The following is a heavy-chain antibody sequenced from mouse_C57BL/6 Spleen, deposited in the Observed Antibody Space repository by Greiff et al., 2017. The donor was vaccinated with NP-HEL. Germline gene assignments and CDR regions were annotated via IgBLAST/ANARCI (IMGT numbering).Heavy chain of an antibody. Sequence: QVQLQQPGAELVMPGASVKLSCKASGYTFTSYWMHWVKQRPGQGLEWIGEIDPSDSYTNYNQKFKGKSTLTVDKSSSTAYMQLSSLTSEDSAVYYCAVFITTVVAFDYWGQGTTLTVSS. CDR2: IDPSDSYT. CDR1: GYTFTSYW. CDR3: AVFITTVVAFDY. J-gene: IGHJ2*01. V-gene: IGHV1-69*01. D-gene: IGHD1-1*01.